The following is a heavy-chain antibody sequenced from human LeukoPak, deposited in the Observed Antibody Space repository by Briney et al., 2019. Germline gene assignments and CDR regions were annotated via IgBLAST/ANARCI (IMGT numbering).Heavy chain of an antibody. Sequence: ASVKVSCKASGYTFTSYGISWVRQAPGQGLEWMGWISAYNGNTNYAQRLQGRVTMTTDTSTSTAYMELRSLRSDDTAVYYCARGFLVWLSGGYLDYWGQGTLVTVSS. CDR2: ISAYNGNT. J-gene: IGHJ4*02. V-gene: IGHV1-18*01. D-gene: IGHD3-3*01. CDR1: GYTFTSYG. CDR3: ARGFLVWLSGGYLDY.